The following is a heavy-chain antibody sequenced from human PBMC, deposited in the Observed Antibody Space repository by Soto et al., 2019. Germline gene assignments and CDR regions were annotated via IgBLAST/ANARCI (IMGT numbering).Heavy chain of an antibody. CDR3: ARGGYSNQHGLDD. J-gene: IGHJ4*02. CDR1: GFTFSDYY. V-gene: IGHV3-11*06. Sequence: GGSLRLSCAASGFTFSDYYMSWIRQAPGKGLEWVSYISSSSSYTNYADSVKGRFTISRDNAKNSLYLQMNSLRAEDTAVYYCARGGYSNQHGLDDWGQGTLVTVSS. CDR2: ISSSSSYT. D-gene: IGHD4-4*01.